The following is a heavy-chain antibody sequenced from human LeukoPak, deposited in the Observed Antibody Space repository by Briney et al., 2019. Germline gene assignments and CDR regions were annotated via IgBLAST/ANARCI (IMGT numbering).Heavy chain of an antibody. D-gene: IGHD3-3*01. Sequence: ETGGSLRLSCAASAFTFSNYAMHWVRQALGEGLEWVGMIWYDGSNENYADSVRGRFTISRDNVKNTLYLQMSSLRAEDTAVYYCARGERVNLWIFEGYDYWGRGTLVTVSS. CDR1: AFTFSNYA. J-gene: IGHJ4*02. V-gene: IGHV3-33*01. CDR2: IWYDGSNE. CDR3: ARGERVNLWIFEGYDY.